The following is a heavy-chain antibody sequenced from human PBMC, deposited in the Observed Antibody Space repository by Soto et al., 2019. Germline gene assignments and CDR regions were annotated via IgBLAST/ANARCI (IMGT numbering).Heavy chain of an antibody. D-gene: IGHD3-10*01. CDR3: ARGGFSGSGSFIQGDY. J-gene: IGHJ4*02. Sequence: EVQLVESGGGLVQPGGSLRLSCAASGFTFSSYWMHWVRQAPGKGLVWVSRIKSDGSNINYADPVKGRFTISRDNAKNTLYLQMNSLRAEETAIYSCARGGFSGSGSFIQGDYWGQGTLVNVSS. CDR2: IKSDGSNI. V-gene: IGHV3-74*01. CDR1: GFTFSSYW.